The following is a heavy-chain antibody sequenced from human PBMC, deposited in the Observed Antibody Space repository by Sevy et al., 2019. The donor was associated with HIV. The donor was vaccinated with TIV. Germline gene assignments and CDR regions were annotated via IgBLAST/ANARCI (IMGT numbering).Heavy chain of an antibody. D-gene: IGHD2-8*01. J-gene: IGHJ6*02. CDR3: AMESRDMVVVPALDCTNGVCREVYYYGMDV. V-gene: IGHV4-31*03. CDR1: GGSISSGGYY. Sequence: SETLSLTCTVSGGSISSGGYYWSWIRQHPGKGLEWIGYIYYSGSTYYNPSLRSRVTISVDTSKNQFSLKLSSVTAADTAVYYCAMESRDMVVVPALDCTNGVCREVYYYGMDVWGQGTTVTVSS. CDR2: IYYSGST.